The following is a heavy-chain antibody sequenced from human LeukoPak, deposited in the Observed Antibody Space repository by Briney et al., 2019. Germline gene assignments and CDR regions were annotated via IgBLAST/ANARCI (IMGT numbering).Heavy chain of an antibody. V-gene: IGHV1-18*01. CDR3: ARDADYYDSSGYYFH. J-gene: IGHJ4*02. Sequence: ASVKVSCKASGYTFTSYGISWVRQAPGQGLEWMGWISAYNGSTNYAQKLQGRVTMTTDTSTSTAYMELRSLRSDDTAVYYCARDADYYDSSGYYFHWGQGTLVTVSS. CDR1: GYTFTSYG. D-gene: IGHD3-22*01. CDR2: ISAYNGST.